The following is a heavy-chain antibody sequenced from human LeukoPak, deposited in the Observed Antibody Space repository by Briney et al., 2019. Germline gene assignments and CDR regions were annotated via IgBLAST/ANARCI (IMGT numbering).Heavy chain of an antibody. J-gene: IGHJ4*02. CDR2: ISYGGSNK. Sequence: PGGSLRLSCAASGFTFSSYAMHWVRQAPGKGLEWVAVISYGGSNKYYADSVKGRFTISRDNSKNTLYLQMNSLRAEDTAVYYCARDKNDYGGNPLGYWGQGTLVTVSS. V-gene: IGHV3-30-3*01. CDR3: ARDKNDYGGNPLGY. D-gene: IGHD4-17*01. CDR1: GFTFSSYA.